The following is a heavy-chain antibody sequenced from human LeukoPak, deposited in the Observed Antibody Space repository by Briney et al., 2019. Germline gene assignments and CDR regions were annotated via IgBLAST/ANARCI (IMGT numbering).Heavy chain of an antibody. D-gene: IGHD4-23*01. J-gene: IGHJ4*02. CDR2: ISRSGDET. V-gene: IGHV3-23*01. Sequence: GGSLRLSCAASGFTFSYYAMTWVRQAPGKGLEWLTSISRSGDETYYADSVKGRFTISRDSSRNTLDLQMNSLRVEDTAVYFCAKQRGPKITPYDYWGQGTLVAVSS. CDR1: GFTFSYYA. CDR3: AKQRGPKITPYDY.